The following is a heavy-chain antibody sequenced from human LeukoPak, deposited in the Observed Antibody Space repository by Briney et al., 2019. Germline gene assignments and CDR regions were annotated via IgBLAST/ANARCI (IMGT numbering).Heavy chain of an antibody. CDR2: IYISGST. V-gene: IGHV4-4*07. CDR1: GGSITTYY. Sequence: PSETLSLTCTVSGGSITTYYWSWIQQPAGKGLQWIGRIYISGSTNYNPSLKSRVTMSLDTSKNQFSLRLTSVTAADTALYYCARGPASHILTGYHTSGAFDIWGQGTVVTVSS. J-gene: IGHJ3*02. D-gene: IGHD3-9*01. CDR3: ARGPASHILTGYHTSGAFDI.